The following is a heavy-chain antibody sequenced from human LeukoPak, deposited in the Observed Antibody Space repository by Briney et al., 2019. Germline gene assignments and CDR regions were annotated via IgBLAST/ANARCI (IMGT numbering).Heavy chain of an antibody. CDR3: ASPGVGTRGVVVPVYY. Sequence: PGGSLRLSCAASGFTFSSYSMNWVRQAPGKGLEWVSSISSSSSYIYYADSVKGRFTISRDNAKNSLYLQMNSLRAEDTAVYYCASPGVGTRGVVVPVYYWGQGTLVIVSS. D-gene: IGHD2-2*01. CDR2: ISSSSSYI. J-gene: IGHJ4*02. V-gene: IGHV3-21*01. CDR1: GFTFSSYS.